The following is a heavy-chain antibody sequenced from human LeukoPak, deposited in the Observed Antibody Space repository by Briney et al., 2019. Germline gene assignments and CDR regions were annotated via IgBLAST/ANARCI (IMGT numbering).Heavy chain of an antibody. Sequence: GGSLRLSCAASGFTFSSYWMSWVRQAPGKGLEWVANIKQDGSEKYYVDSVKGRFTISRDNAKNSLYLQMNSLRAEDTVVYYCARDRGYCSSTSCLPYYYYGMDVWGKGTTVTVSS. CDR2: IKQDGSEK. J-gene: IGHJ6*04. V-gene: IGHV3-7*03. D-gene: IGHD2-2*01. CDR3: ARDRGYCSSTSCLPYYYYGMDV. CDR1: GFTFSSYW.